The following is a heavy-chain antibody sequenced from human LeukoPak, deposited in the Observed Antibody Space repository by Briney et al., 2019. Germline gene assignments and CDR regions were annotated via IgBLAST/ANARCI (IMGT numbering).Heavy chain of an antibody. J-gene: IGHJ3*02. V-gene: IGHV4-59*01. CDR1: GGSISSYY. CDR3: AREGSIAAAGTDAFDI. D-gene: IGHD6-13*01. CDR2: IYYSGST. Sequence: PSETLSLTCTVSGGSISSYYWSWIRQPPGKGLEWIGYIYYSGSTNYNPSLKSRVTISVGTSKNQFSLKLSSVTAADTAVYYCAREGSIAAAGTDAFDIWGQGTMVTVSS.